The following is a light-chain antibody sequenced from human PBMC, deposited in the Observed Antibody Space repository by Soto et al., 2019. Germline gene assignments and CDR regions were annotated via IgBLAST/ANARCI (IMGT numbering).Light chain of an antibody. J-gene: IGLJ1*01. Sequence: QSVLTQPASVSGSPGQPITISCTGSSCDVGAYHFVSWYQHHPGKAPKLILYEVTARPSGVSSRFSGSKSGNTASLTISGLQAEDEANYYCSSYTSSNTPYGFGTGTKVTVL. CDR1: SCDVGAYHF. CDR2: EVT. CDR3: SSYTSSNTPYG. V-gene: IGLV2-14*01.